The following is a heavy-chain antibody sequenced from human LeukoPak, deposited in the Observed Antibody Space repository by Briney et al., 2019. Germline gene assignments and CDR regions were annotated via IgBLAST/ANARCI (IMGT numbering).Heavy chain of an antibody. J-gene: IGHJ5*01. CDR2: ISAYNGNT. D-gene: IGHD2-15*01. CDR1: GYTFTTYG. V-gene: IGHV1-18*01. CDR3: AKDRVAFDS. Sequence: AASVKVSCKASGYTFTTYGISWVRQAPGQWLEWMGWISAYNGNTNYEQKLQGRVTMTTDTSTSTAYMELRSLRSDDTAVYYCAKDRVAFDSWGQGTLVTVSS.